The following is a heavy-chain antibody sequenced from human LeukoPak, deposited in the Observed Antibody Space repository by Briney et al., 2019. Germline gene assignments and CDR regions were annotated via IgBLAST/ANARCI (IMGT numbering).Heavy chain of an antibody. D-gene: IGHD1-26*01. J-gene: IGHJ5*02. CDR2: INPATGDT. CDR1: GYTFTSYA. CDR3: ARRRGKWDVNWFDP. Sequence: ASVKVSCKASGYTFTSYAIHWVRQAPGQGLEWMGWINPATGDTKYSQKFQGRVTVTSDTSASTAYMELSSLRSEDTAVYYCARRRGKWDVNWFDPWGQGTLVTVSS. V-gene: IGHV1-3*01.